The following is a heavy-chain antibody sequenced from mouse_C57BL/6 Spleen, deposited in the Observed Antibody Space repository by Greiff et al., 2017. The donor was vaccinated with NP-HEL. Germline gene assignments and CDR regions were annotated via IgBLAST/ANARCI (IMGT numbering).Heavy chain of an antibody. CDR1: GYSFTGYF. D-gene: IGHD1-1*01. CDR3: ATDYGSSPFAY. V-gene: IGHV1-20*01. Sequence: EVKLQESGPELVKPGDSVKLSCKASGYSFTGYFMNWVMQSPGQSLEWIGRITPYNGDTFYNQKFKGKATLTVDKSSSTAHMELRSLTSEDSAVYYCATDYGSSPFAYWGQGTLVTVSA. CDR2: ITPYNGDT. J-gene: IGHJ3*01.